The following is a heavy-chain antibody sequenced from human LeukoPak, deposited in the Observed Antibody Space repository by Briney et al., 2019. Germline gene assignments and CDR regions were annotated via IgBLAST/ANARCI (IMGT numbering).Heavy chain of an antibody. CDR3: ARIPPSSGYGSRRAFDI. CDR1: GFTFDDYA. CDR2: IYHSGST. D-gene: IGHD3-22*01. Sequence: LRLSCAASGFTFDDYAMHWIRQPPGKGLEWIGYIYHSGSTYYNPSLKSRVTISVDTSKNQFSLKLSSVTAADTAVYYCARIPPSSGYGSRRAFDIWGQGTMVTVSS. J-gene: IGHJ3*02. V-gene: IGHV4-30-2*02.